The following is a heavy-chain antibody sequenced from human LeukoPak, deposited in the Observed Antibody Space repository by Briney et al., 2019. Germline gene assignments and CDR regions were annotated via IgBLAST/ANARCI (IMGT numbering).Heavy chain of an antibody. CDR1: GDTVSSNSVA. J-gene: IGHJ2*01. D-gene: IGHD1-26*01. V-gene: IGHV6-1*01. CDR2: TYYRSKWYY. CDR3: ARATRGDPTKSFDL. Sequence: SQTLSLTCAISGDTVSSNSVAWYWIRQSPSRGLEWLGRTYYRSKWYYDYAVSVKSRITIYPDTSKNQFSLQLNSVTPEDTAVYYCARATRGDPTKSFDLWGRGTLVTVSS.